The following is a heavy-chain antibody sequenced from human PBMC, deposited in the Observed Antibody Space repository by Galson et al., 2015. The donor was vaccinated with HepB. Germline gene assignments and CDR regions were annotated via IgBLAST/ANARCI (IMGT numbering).Heavy chain of an antibody. J-gene: IGHJ4*02. CDR1: GYSFSNYG. CDR3: ARDFRYGGQRGDY. V-gene: IGHV1-18*04. Sequence: SVKVSCKASGYSFSNYGLSWVRQAPGQGLEWMGWISTYNGNTNYAQKLQGRVSMTTDTSTNTAYMELRNLTSDDTAVYYCARDFRYGGQRGDYWGQGTLVTVSS. CDR2: ISTYNGNT. D-gene: IGHD4-23*01.